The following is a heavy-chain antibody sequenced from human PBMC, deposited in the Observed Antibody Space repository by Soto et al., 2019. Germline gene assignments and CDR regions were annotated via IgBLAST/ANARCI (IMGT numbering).Heavy chain of an antibody. Sequence: PSETLSLTCTVSGGSISTSNYYWGWIRQPPRKGLEWIASMNHSGSTYYNPSLKSRVTISVDTSKTQFSLKLSSVTAADTAVYYCARLAAAGNGLGAFDIWGQGTMVTVSS. CDR3: ARLAAAGNGLGAFDI. D-gene: IGHD6-13*01. J-gene: IGHJ3*02. CDR1: GGSISTSNYY. CDR2: MNHSGST. V-gene: IGHV4-39*01.